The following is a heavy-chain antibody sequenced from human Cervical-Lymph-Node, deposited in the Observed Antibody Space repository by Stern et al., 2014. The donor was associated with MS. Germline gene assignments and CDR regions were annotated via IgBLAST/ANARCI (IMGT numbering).Heavy chain of an antibody. V-gene: IGHV1-3*01. CDR2: INAGNGTT. CDR1: GYTFTSYA. D-gene: IGHD3-22*01. Sequence: QVQLVQSGAEVKKPGASVKVSCKASGYTFTSYAMHWVRQAPGQRLEWMGWINAGNGTTKYSQKFQGRVTITRDTSASTAYMELSSLRSEDTAVYYCARGLYYYDSSGYYGYWGQGTLVTVSS. CDR3: ARGLYYYDSSGYYGY. J-gene: IGHJ4*02.